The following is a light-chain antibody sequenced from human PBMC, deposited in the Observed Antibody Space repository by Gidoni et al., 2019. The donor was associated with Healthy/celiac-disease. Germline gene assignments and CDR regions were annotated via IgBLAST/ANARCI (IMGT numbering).Light chain of an antibody. CDR1: QSVLYRSNNKNY. J-gene: IGKJ1*01. V-gene: IGKV4-1*01. CDR3: QQYYSTPWT. CDR2: WAS. Sequence: DIVMPQSPDSLAVSLGERATINCKSSQSVLYRSNNKNYLAWSQQKPGQPPKLLIYWASTRESGVPDRFSGRGSGTDFTLTISSLQAEDVAVYYCQQYYSTPWTFGQGTKVEIK.